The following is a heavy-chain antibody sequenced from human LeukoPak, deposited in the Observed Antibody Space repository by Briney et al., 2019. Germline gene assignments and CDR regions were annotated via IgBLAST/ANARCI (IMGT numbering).Heavy chain of an antibody. CDR2: ISSSSSYI. V-gene: IGHV3-21*01. CDR3: AGPSPPYSSSTEYMDV. CDR1: GFTFSSYS. J-gene: IGHJ6*03. Sequence: GGSLRLSCAASGFTFSSYSMNWVRQALGKGLEWVSSISSSSSYIYYADSVKGRFTISRDNAKNSLYLQMNSLRAEDTAVYYCAGPSPPYSSSTEYMDVWGKGTTVTVSS. D-gene: IGHD6-6*01.